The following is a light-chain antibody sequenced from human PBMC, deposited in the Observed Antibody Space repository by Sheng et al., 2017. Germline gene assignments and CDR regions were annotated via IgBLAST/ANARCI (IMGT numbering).Light chain of an antibody. CDR3: QAWDSSTVV. J-gene: IGLJ2*01. CDR2: DNG. V-gene: IGLV3-21*01. CDR1: NIGSKS. Sequence: SYELTQPPSLSVAPGKTATITCGGNNIGSKSVHWYQQKPGQAPVLVVYDNGDRPSGIPERFSGSNSGNTATLTISGTQAMDEADYYCQAWDSSTVVFGGGTKLTVL.